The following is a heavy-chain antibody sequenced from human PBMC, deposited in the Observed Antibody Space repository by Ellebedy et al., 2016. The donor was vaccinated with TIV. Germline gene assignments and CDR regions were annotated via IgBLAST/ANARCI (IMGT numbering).Heavy chain of an antibody. D-gene: IGHD3-3*01. J-gene: IGHJ4*02. CDR3: ARGSSTIFGVVIMTYYFDY. CDR1: GGSISGYY. V-gene: IGHV4-59*01. CDR2: IYYSGST. Sequence: MPSETLSLTCTVSGGSISGYYWSWIRQPPGKGLEWIGYIYYSGSTNYNPSLKSRVTMSVDTSKNQFSLNLSSVTAADTAVYYCARGSSTIFGVVIMTYYFDYWGQGTLVTVSS.